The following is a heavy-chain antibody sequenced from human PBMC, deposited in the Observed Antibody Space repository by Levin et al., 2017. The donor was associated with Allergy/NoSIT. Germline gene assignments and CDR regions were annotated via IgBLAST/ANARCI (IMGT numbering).Heavy chain of an antibody. CDR3: ARGGSDHGFDI. Sequence: GASVKVSCKASGYTFAAYYIHWVRQAPGQGLEWMGWINTNSGGPNYAQRFQGRVTMTRDTSISTAYMELSSLISDDTAVYYCARGGSDHGFDIWGQGTMVTVSS. D-gene: IGHD1-26*01. CDR1: GYTFAAYY. CDR2: INTNSGGP. V-gene: IGHV1-2*02. J-gene: IGHJ3*02.